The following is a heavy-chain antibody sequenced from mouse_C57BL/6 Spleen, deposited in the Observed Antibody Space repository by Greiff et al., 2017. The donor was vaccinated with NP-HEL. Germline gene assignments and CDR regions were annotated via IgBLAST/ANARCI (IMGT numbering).Heavy chain of an antibody. CDR2: ISSGGDYI. V-gene: IGHV5-9-1*02. J-gene: IGHJ4*01. CDR3: TREGRSYAMDY. D-gene: IGHD3-3*01. Sequence: EVKLMESGEGLVKPGGSLKLSCAASGFTFSSYAMSWVRQTPEKRLEWVAYISSGGDYIYYADTVKGRFTISRDNARNTLYLQMSSLKSEDTAMYYCTREGRSYAMDYWGQGTSVTVSS. CDR1: GFTFSSYA.